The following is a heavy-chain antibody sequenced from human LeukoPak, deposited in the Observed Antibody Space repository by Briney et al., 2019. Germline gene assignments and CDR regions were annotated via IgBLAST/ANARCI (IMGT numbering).Heavy chain of an antibody. Sequence: PSETLSLTCAVYGGSFNAYSWTWIRQPPGKGLEWIGEINHNGSTNYTPSLKSRVTISVDTSKNQFSLKVSTVTAADTAVYYCARGHPPTDSSGYQYDYWGQGTLVTVSS. V-gene: IGHV4-34*01. CDR2: INHNGST. CDR1: GGSFNAYS. J-gene: IGHJ4*02. D-gene: IGHD3-22*01. CDR3: ARGHPPTDSSGYQYDY.